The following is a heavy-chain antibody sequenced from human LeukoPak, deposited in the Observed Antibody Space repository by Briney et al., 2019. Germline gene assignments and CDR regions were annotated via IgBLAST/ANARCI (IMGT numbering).Heavy chain of an antibody. D-gene: IGHD3-3*01. CDR1: GFTFSSNW. V-gene: IGHV3-7*01. Sequence: GGSLRLSCAASGFTFSSNWMSWVRQAPGKGPEWVANIKQDGSEKYYVDSVKGRFTISRDNAKNSLYLQMNSLRVEDTAVYYCASSRFLEWSPFDHWGQGTLVTVSS. CDR3: ASSRFLEWSPFDH. J-gene: IGHJ4*02. CDR2: IKQDGSEK.